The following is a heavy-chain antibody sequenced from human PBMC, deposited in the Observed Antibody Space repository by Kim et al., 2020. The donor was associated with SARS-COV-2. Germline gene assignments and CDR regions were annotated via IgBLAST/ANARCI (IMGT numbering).Heavy chain of an antibody. CDR1: GYTFTTYG. CDR3: ARDQGVGDN. J-gene: IGHJ4*02. D-gene: IGHD1-26*01. V-gene: IGHV1-3*01. CDR2: INVGNGNT. Sequence: ASVKVSCKGSGYTFTTYGMHWVRQAPGQRLEWMGWINVGNGNTKYSEKFQGRVTITRDTSASTAYMELSSLRFEDSAVYYCARDQGVGDNWGQGALVTVSS.